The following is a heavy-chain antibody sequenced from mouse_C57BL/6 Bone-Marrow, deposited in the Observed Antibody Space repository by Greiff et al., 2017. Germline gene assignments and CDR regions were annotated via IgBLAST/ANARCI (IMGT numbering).Heavy chain of an antibody. CDR3: ARHGSNGSSYAMDY. D-gene: IGHD1-1*01. CDR1: EYEFPSHD. Sequence: DVKLVESGGGLVQPGESLKLSCESNEYEFPSHDMSWVRKTPEKRLELVAAINSDGGSTYYPDTMERRFIISRDTTKKNLYLQMSSLRSEDTALYYCARHGSNGSSYAMDYWGQGTSVTVSS. J-gene: IGHJ4*01. CDR2: INSDGGST. V-gene: IGHV5-2*01.